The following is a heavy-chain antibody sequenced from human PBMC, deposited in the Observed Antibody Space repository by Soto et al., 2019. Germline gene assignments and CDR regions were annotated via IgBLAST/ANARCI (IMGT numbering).Heavy chain of an antibody. J-gene: IGHJ4*02. CDR3: ARAFCSGVSCYLDY. CDR1: GYTFTTFG. CDR2: ISAYSGNT. D-gene: IGHD2-15*01. Sequence: QVQLVQSGGEVKKPGAAVKVSCKASGYTFTTFGIGWVRQAPGQGLEWMGWISAYSGNTEYPEKLQGRVTMTIDTSTSTTYMELRILRSDDTAVSYCARAFCSGVSCYLDYWGQGALVTVSS. V-gene: IGHV1-18*01.